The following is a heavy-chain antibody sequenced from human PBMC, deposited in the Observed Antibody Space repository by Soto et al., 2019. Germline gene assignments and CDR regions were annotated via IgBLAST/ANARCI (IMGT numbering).Heavy chain of an antibody. J-gene: IGHJ4*02. CDR2: ISYDGKNK. Sequence: PGGSRRLSWATSGFTFSKYVIHWVRRAPGKGLEWVALISYDGKNKFYADSVKGRFTISRDWYGNTAYLQMTSLRIDDTAVYYCAREGNGWSYFDYWGQGTLVTVSS. D-gene: IGHD6-19*01. V-gene: IGHV3-30*12. CDR1: GFTFSKYV. CDR3: AREGNGWSYFDY.